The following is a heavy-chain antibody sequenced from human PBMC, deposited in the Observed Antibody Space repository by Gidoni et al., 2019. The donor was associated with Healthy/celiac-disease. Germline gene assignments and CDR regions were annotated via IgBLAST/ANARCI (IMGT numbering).Heavy chain of an antibody. J-gene: IGHJ3*02. CDR1: GFTFDDYA. D-gene: IGHD6-19*01. CDR2: MSWNSGSI. CDR3: AKDMRRRVHDAFDI. Sequence: EVQLVESGGGLVQPGRSLRLSCAASGFTFDDYAMHWVRQAPGKGLEWVSGMSWNSGSIGYADSVKGRFTISRDNAKNSLYLQMNSLRAEDTALYYCAKDMRRRVHDAFDIWGQGTMVTVSS. V-gene: IGHV3-9*01.